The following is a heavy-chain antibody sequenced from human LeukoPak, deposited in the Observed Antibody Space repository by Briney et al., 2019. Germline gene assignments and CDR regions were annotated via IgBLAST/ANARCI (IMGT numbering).Heavy chain of an antibody. D-gene: IGHD1-1*01. CDR1: GDSVSSNSAA. CDR3: AKFNWNDAFDI. Sequence: SQTLSLSCALSGDSVSSNSAAWNWLRQSPSRGLEWLGRTYYSSKLYNDYAVSVKSRITINPDTSKNQLSLQLNSVTPEDMAVYYCAKFNWNDAFDIWGRGTMVTVSS. CDR2: TYYSSKLYN. V-gene: IGHV6-1*01. J-gene: IGHJ3*02.